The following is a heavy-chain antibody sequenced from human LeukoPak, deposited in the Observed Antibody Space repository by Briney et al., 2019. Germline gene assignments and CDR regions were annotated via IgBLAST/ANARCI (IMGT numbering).Heavy chain of an antibody. CDR1: GFTFSTYS. J-gene: IGHJ4*02. CDR3: ARASSGINFDY. V-gene: IGHV3-66*01. Sequence: PGGSLRLSCAASGFTFSTYSMNWVRQAPGKGLEWVSAIYNGGDTYYADSVKGRFTISRDDSKNTLYLQMNSLRAEDTAVYYCARASSGINFDYWGQGTLVTVSS. CDR2: IYNGGDT. D-gene: IGHD1-14*01.